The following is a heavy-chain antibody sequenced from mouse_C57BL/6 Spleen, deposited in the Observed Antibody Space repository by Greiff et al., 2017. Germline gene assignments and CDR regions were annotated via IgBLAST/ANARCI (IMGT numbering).Heavy chain of an antibody. CDR2: IYPGDGDT. V-gene: IGHV1-82*01. CDR3: ACSSYWYFDV. J-gene: IGHJ1*03. Sequence: QVQLKESGPELVKPGASVKISCKASGYAFSSSWMNWVKQRPGKGLEWIGRIYPGDGDTNYNGKFKGKATLTADKSSSTAYMQLSSLTSEDSAVYFCACSSYWYFDVWGTGTTVTVSS. D-gene: IGHD1-1*01. CDR1: GYAFSSSW.